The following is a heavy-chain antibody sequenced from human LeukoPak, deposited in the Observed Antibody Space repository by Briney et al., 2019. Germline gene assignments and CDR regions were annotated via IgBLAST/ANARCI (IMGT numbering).Heavy chain of an antibody. D-gene: IGHD1-26*01. Sequence: PGGSLRLSCAASGFTFSDYYMSWIRQAPGKGLEWVSYISSSGSTIYYADSVKGRFTISRDNSKNTLYLQMNSLRAEDTAVYYCAKDLGGSYLFYAFDIWGQGTMVTVSS. CDR1: GFTFSDYY. J-gene: IGHJ3*02. V-gene: IGHV3-11*04. CDR2: ISSSGSTI. CDR3: AKDLGGSYLFYAFDI.